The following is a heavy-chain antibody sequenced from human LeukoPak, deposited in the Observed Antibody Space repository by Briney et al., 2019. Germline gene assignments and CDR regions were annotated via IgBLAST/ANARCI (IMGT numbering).Heavy chain of an antibody. CDR3: ARVGEMATIGPDY. V-gene: IGHV1-69*04. J-gene: IGHJ4*02. Sequence: SVKVSCKASGGTFSSYAISWVRQAPGQGLEWMGRIIPILGIANYAQKFQGRVTITADKSTSTAYMELSSLRSKDTAVYYCARVGEMATIGPDYWGQGTLVTISS. D-gene: IGHD5-24*01. CDR2: IIPILGIA. CDR1: GGTFSSYA.